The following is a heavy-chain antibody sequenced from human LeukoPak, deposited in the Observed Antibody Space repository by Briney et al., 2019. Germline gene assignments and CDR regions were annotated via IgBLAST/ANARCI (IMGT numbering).Heavy chain of an antibody. CDR3: AKETFLGPRNYYYYGMDV. CDR1: GFIFNSYA. CDR2: ISGSGDNT. V-gene: IGHV3-23*01. Sequence: GGSLRLSCAASGFIFNSYAMSWVRQAPGKGLEWVSAISGSGDNTYYADSVEGRFTISRDNSKNTLYLQLSSLRAEDTAVYYCAKETFLGPRNYYYYGMDVWGQGTTVTVSS. D-gene: IGHD1-26*01. J-gene: IGHJ6*02.